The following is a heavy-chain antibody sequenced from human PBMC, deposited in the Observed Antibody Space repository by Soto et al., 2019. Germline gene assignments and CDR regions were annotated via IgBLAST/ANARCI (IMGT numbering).Heavy chain of an antibody. CDR2: FDASESST. CDR3: ARGVKMATPHKYYFDY. Sequence: GESLKISCTGSVYSFTSYWITWVRQMPGKGLEWMGRFDASESSTNYSPPFRGHVTISSDRSTNTAYLQWSSLKASDTAMYYCARGVKMATPHKYYFDYWGQGTLVTVSS. V-gene: IGHV5-10-1*01. CDR1: VYSFTSYW. D-gene: IGHD5-12*01. J-gene: IGHJ4*02.